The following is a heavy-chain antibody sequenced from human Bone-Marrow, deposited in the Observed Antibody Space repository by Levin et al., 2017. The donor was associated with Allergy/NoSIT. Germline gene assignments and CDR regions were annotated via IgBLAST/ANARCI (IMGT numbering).Heavy chain of an antibody. CDR2: IYDTGRT. D-gene: IGHD3-10*01. Sequence: PSETLSLTCTFSGGSISSYYWSWIRQPPGKGLEWIGYIYDTGRTNYNPSLKSRVTMSIDTSKSQFSLKLSSVTAADTAVYYCTRGTDYLGSGDVWGQGTTVTVSS. V-gene: IGHV4-59*01. CDR1: GGSISSYY. CDR3: TRGTDYLGSGDV. J-gene: IGHJ6*02.